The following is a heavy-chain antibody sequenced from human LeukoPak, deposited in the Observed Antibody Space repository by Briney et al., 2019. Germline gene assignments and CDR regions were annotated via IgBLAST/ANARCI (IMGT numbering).Heavy chain of an antibody. Sequence: PGGSLRLSCAASGFTFSSYSMNWVRQAPGKGLEWVSYISSSGSTIYYADSVKGRFTISRDNAKNSLYLQMNSLRAEDTAVYYCARDLLTNYDYVWGSYRPLTFDYWGQGTLVTVSS. CDR2: ISSSGSTI. D-gene: IGHD3-16*02. J-gene: IGHJ4*02. CDR1: GFTFSSYS. CDR3: ARDLLTNYDYVWGSYRPLTFDY. V-gene: IGHV3-48*04.